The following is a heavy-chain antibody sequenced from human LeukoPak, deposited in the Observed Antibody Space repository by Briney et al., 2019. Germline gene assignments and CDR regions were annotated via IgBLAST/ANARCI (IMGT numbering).Heavy chain of an antibody. V-gene: IGHV3-20*04. Sequence: GGSLRLSCAASGFTFDDYGMSWVRQAPGKGLEWVSGINWNGGSTGYADSVKGRFTISRDNAKISLYLQMNSLRAEDTAVYYCAELGITMIGGVWGKGTTVTISS. CDR3: AELGITMIGGV. J-gene: IGHJ6*04. D-gene: IGHD3-10*02. CDR1: GFTFDDYG. CDR2: INWNGGST.